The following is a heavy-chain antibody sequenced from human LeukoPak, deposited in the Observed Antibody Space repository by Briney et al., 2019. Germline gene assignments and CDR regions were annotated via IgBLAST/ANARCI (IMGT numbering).Heavy chain of an antibody. D-gene: IGHD5-24*01. Sequence: SETLSLTCTVSGGSISSGDYYWSWIRQPPGKGLEWIGYIYYSGSTYYNPSLKSRITISVDTSKNQFSLKLSSVTAADTAVYYCARLEMATIRNFDYWGQGTLVTVSS. V-gene: IGHV4-30-4*08. CDR3: ARLEMATIRNFDY. CDR1: GGSISSGDYY. J-gene: IGHJ4*02. CDR2: IYYSGST.